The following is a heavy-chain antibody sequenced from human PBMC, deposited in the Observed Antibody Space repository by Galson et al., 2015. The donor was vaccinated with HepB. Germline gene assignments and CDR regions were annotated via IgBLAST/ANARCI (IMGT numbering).Heavy chain of an antibody. CDR3: AREETAKSIKGRKYNYGSGKTFDY. CDR2: IWYDGSNK. Sequence: SLRLSCAASGFTFRSYDMHWVRQAPGKGLEWVAVIWYDGSNKHYADSVRGRFTISRDNSKNTMYLQMSSLRAEDTAVYYCAREETAKSIKGRKYNYGSGKTFDYWGQGTLVTVSS. J-gene: IGHJ4*02. CDR1: GFTFRSYD. V-gene: IGHV3-33*01. D-gene: IGHD3-10*01.